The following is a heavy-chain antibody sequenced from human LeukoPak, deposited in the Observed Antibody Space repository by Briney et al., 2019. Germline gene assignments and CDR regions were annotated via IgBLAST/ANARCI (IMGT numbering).Heavy chain of an antibody. CDR2: INPSGGST. CDR3: ARVNILTGPYWYFDL. V-gene: IGHV1-46*01. CDR1: GYTFTSYY. Sequence: GASVKVSCKASGYTFTSYYMHWVRQAPGQGLEWMGIINPSGGSTSYAQKFQARVTMTRDTSTSTVYMELSSLRSEDTAVYYCARVNILTGPYWYFDLWGRGTLVTVSS. J-gene: IGHJ2*01. D-gene: IGHD3-9*01.